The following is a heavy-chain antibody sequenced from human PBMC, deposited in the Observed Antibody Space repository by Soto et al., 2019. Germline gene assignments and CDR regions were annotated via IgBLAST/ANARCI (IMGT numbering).Heavy chain of an antibody. V-gene: IGHV1-18*04. CDR1: GYTFTSYG. CDR3: ARVPSYCSSTSCSTFFDY. D-gene: IGHD2-2*01. Sequence: ASVKVSCKASGYTFTSYGVSWVRQAPGQGLEWMAWISAYNGDTNYAQKFQGRVTMTTDTSTNTAYMELRSLRSDDTPVYFCARVPSYCSSTSCSTFFDYWGQGTLVTVSS. CDR2: ISAYNGDT. J-gene: IGHJ4*02.